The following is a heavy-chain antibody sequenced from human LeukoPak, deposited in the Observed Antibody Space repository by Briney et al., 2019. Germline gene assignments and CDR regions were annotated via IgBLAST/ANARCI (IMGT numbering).Heavy chain of an antibody. CDR3: ARDREVRGDTLGRYYYGMDV. J-gene: IGHJ6*02. Sequence: GGSLRLSCAASGFTFSSYAMHWVRQAPGKGLEWVAVISYDGSNKCYADSVKGRFTISRDNSKNTLYLQMNSLRAEDTAVYYCARDREVRGDTLGRYYYGMDVWGQGTTVTVSS. D-gene: IGHD3-10*01. CDR2: ISYDGSNK. CDR1: GFTFSSYA. V-gene: IGHV3-30-3*01.